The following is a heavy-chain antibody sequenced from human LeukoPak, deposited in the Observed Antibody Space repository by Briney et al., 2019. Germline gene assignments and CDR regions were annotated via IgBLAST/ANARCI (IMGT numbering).Heavy chain of an antibody. V-gene: IGHV3-48*03. J-gene: IGHJ4*02. Sequence: GGSLRLSCAASGFTFSSYEMNWVRQAPGKGLEWVSYISSSGSTIYYPDSVKGRFTISRDNAKNSLYLQMNSLRAEDTAVYYCARETRKMVRGVINWFDYWGQGTLVTVSS. CDR1: GFTFSSYE. CDR3: ARETRKMVRGVINWFDY. CDR2: ISSSGSTI. D-gene: IGHD3-10*01.